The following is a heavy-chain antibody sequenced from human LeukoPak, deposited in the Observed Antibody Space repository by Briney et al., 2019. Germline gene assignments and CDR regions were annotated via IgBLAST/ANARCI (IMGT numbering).Heavy chain of an antibody. CDR1: GYTFTGYY. J-gene: IGHJ3*02. V-gene: IGHV1-2*02. CDR2: INPNSGGT. D-gene: IGHD1-26*01. CDR3: ARVATYHDAFDI. Sequence: ASVKVSCKASGYTFTGYYMHWVRQAPGQGLEWMGWINPNSGGTNYAQKFQGRVTMTRDTSISTVYMELSRLRSDDTAVYYCARVATYHDAFDIWGQGTMVTVSS.